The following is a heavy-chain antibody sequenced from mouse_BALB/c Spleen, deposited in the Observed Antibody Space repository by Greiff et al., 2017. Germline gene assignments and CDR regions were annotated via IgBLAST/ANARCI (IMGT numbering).Heavy chain of an antibody. V-gene: IGHV1-66*01. Sequence: QVHVKQSGPELVKPGASVKISCKASGYSFTSYYIHWVKQRPGQGLEWIGWIFPGSGNTKYNEKFKGKATLTADTSSSTAYMQLSSLTSEDSAVYVCARDRWFFDYWGQGTTLTVSS. CDR1: GYSFTSYY. CDR3: ARDRWFFDY. CDR2: IFPGSGNT. J-gene: IGHJ2*01. D-gene: IGHD1-1*02.